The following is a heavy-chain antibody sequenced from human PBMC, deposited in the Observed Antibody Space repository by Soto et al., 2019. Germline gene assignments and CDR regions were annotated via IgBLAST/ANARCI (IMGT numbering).Heavy chain of an antibody. Sequence: SETLSLSCTVSGGSINSGGYYWSWIRQHPGRVLEWIGYIYYSGTTYYNPSLKSRVSMSVDTSKNQFSLKLTSVTAADTAGYYCARDSSSSTHRDYYCMDFWGQGTTFS. CDR3: ARDSSSSTHRDYYCMDF. D-gene: IGHD6-6*01. CDR1: GGSINSGGYY. CDR2: IYYSGTT. V-gene: IGHV4-31*03. J-gene: IGHJ6*02.